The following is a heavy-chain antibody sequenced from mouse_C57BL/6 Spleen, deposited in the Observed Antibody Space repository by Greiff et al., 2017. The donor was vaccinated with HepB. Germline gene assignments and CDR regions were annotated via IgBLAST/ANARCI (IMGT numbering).Heavy chain of an antibody. CDR3: ARKGYYYGSYWYFDV. CDR1: GYTFTSYW. D-gene: IGHD1-1*01. Sequence: QVQLQQPGAELVRPGSSVKLSCKASGYTFTSYWMHWVKQRPIQGLEWIGNIDPSDSETHYNQKFKDKATLTVDKSSSTAYMQLSSLTSEDSAVYYGARKGYYYGSYWYFDVWGTGTTVTVAS. J-gene: IGHJ1*03. V-gene: IGHV1-52*01. CDR2: IDPSDSET.